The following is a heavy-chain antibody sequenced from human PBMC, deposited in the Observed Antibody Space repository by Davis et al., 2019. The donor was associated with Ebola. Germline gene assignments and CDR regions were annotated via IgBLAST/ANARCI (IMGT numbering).Heavy chain of an antibody. J-gene: IGHJ4*02. CDR3: ARAHSGSSPWVFDY. D-gene: IGHD1-26*01. V-gene: IGHV4-34*01. CDR2: INHSGST. Sequence: PSETLSLTCAVYGGSFSGYYWSWIRQPPGKGLEWIGEINHSGSTNYNPSLKSRVTISVETSKNQFSLKLSSVTAADTAVYYCARAHSGSSPWVFDYWGQGTLVTVSS. CDR1: GGSFSGYY.